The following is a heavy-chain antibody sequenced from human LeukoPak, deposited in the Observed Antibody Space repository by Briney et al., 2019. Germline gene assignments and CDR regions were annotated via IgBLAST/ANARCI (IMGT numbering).Heavy chain of an antibody. D-gene: IGHD1-1*01. Sequence: GGSLRLSCAAPGFTFSSYGMHWVRQAPGKGLEWVAVISYDGSNKYYADSVKGRFTISRDNSKNTLYLQMNSLRAEDTAVYYCAKDYGNAVFDYWGQGTLVTVSS. CDR1: GFTFSSYG. V-gene: IGHV3-30*18. J-gene: IGHJ4*02. CDR3: AKDYGNAVFDY. CDR2: ISYDGSNK.